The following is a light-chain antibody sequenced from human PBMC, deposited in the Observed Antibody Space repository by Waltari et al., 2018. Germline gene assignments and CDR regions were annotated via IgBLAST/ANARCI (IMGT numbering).Light chain of an antibody. CDR1: SSDVGFYNY. V-gene: IGLV2-14*03. Sequence: QSALTQAASVSGSPGQSITITCTGPSSDVGFYNYVSWYQQHPGKAPKLIIFDVSNRPSGVSDRFSGSKSGNTASLTISGLQAEDDADYYCSSYTTSSSYVFGTGTTVTVL. CDR2: DVS. J-gene: IGLJ1*01. CDR3: SSYTTSSSYV.